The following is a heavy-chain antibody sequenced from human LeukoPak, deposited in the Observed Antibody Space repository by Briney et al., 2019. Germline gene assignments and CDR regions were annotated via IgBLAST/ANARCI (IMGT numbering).Heavy chain of an antibody. Sequence: GGSLRLSCAASGFTFSSYSMNWVRQAPGKGLEWVSSISRSSSYKYYADSVKGRFTISRDNAKNSLYLQMNSLRAEDTAVYYCARGGATIFDYWGQGTLVTVSS. CDR3: ARGGATIFDY. V-gene: IGHV3-21*01. CDR2: ISRSSSYK. D-gene: IGHD5-12*01. J-gene: IGHJ4*02. CDR1: GFTFSSYS.